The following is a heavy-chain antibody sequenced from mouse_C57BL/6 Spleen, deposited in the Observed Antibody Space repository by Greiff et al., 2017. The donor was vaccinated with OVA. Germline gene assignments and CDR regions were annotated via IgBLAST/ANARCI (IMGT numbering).Heavy chain of an antibody. V-gene: IGHV1-26*01. J-gene: IGHJ3*01. CDR2: INPNNGGT. CDR1: GYTFTDYY. D-gene: IGHD1-1*01. CDR3: ASLYYGSSPWFAY. Sequence: EVQVQQSGPELVKPGASVKISCKASGYTFTDYYMNWVKQSHGKSLEWIGDINPNNGGTSYNQKFKGKATLTVDKSSSTAYMELRSLTSEDSAVYYCASLYYGSSPWFAYWGQGTLVTVSA.